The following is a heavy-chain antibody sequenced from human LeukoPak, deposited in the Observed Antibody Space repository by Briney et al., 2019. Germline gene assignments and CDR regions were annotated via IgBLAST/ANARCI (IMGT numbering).Heavy chain of an antibody. CDR1: GYTFTSYD. Sequence: ASVKVSCKASGYTFTSYDINWVRQATGQGLEWMGWMNPNSGNTGYAQKFQGRVTMTRDTSTSTVYMELSSLRSEDTAVYYCARDRYYNSSGYPLKWGQGTLVTVSS. V-gene: IGHV1-8*01. J-gene: IGHJ4*02. CDR2: MNPNSGNT. D-gene: IGHD3-22*01. CDR3: ARDRYYNSSGYPLK.